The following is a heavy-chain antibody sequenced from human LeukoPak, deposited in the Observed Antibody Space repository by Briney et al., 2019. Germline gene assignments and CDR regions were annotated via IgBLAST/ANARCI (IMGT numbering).Heavy chain of an antibody. CDR3: AKSLLIVVVITTPGAFDI. D-gene: IGHD3-22*01. J-gene: IGHJ3*02. V-gene: IGHV3-23*01. Sequence: GGSLRLSCAASGFTFSSYAMSWVRQAPGKGLEWVSAISGSAGSTYYADSVKGWFTISRDNSKNTLYLQMNSLRAEDTAVYYCAKSLLIVVVITTPGAFDIWGQGTMVTVSS. CDR2: ISGSAGST. CDR1: GFTFSSYA.